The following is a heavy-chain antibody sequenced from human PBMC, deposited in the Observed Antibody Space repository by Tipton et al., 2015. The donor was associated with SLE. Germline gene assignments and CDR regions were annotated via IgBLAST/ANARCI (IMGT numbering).Heavy chain of an antibody. Sequence: TLSLTCTVSGGSIGYYYWTWIRQHPGKGLEWIGHMSYSGSTYYNPSLKSRITISVDTSKNHFSLKLSSVTAADTAVYYCARGGVGGYDYFDHWGQGTLVTVSS. CDR3: ARGGVGGYDYFDH. CDR2: MSYSGST. CDR1: GGSIGYYY. V-gene: IGHV4-31*03. J-gene: IGHJ4*02. D-gene: IGHD5-12*01.